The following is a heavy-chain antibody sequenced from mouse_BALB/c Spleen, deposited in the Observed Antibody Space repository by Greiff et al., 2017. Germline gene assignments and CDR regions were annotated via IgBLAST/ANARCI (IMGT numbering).Heavy chain of an antibody. J-gene: IGHJ1*01. CDR3: ARSGDCWYFDV. CDR1: CLTFSSYW. V-gene: IGHV1-9*01. CDR2: ILPGSGGT. Sequence: QVQLQQSGAELMKPGASVKISFKATCLTFSSYWIERGKQRPGHGLEWIGEILPGSGGTNYNEKFKGKATFTADTNSNTAYMQLSSLTSEDSAVDYCARSGDCWYFDVWGAGTTVTVSS.